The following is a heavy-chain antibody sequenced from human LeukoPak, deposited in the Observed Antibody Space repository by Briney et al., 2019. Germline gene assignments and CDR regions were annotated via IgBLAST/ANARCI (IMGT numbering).Heavy chain of an antibody. D-gene: IGHD3-22*01. V-gene: IGHV3-21*01. CDR2: ISSSSSYI. J-gene: IGHJ3*02. Sequence: PGGSLRLSCAASGFTFSSYSMNWVRQAPGKGLERVSSISSSSSYIYYADSVKGRFTISRDNAKNSLYLQMNSLRAEDTAVYYCASYYYDSSGYYYPAAFDIWGQGTMVTVSS. CDR3: ASYYYDSSGYYYPAAFDI. CDR1: GFTFSSYS.